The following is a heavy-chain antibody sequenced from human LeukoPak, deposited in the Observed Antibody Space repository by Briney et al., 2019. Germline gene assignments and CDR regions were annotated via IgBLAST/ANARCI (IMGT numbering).Heavy chain of an antibody. Sequence: ASVKVSCKASGYTFTVYYMHWVRQAPGQGLEWMGWINPNSGGTNYAQKFQGRVTMTRDTSISTAYMELSRLRSDDTAVYYCARGLGSSGWYSGVYWGQGTLVTVSS. J-gene: IGHJ4*02. CDR3: ARGLGSSGWYSGVY. CDR1: GYTFTVYY. V-gene: IGHV1-2*02. D-gene: IGHD6-19*01. CDR2: INPNSGGT.